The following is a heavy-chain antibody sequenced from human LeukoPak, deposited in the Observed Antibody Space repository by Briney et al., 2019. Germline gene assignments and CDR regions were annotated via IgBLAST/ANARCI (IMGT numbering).Heavy chain of an antibody. J-gene: IGHJ5*02. V-gene: IGHV3-33*01. CDR1: GFTFSSYG. Sequence: PGGSLRLSCAASGFTFSSYGMHWVRQAPGKGLEWVAVIWYDGSNKYYADSVKGRFTISRDNSKNTLYLQMNSLRAEDTAVYYCVRDSSPYSSSWYNWFDPWGQGTLVTVSS. D-gene: IGHD6-13*01. CDR2: IWYDGSNK. CDR3: VRDSSPYSSSWYNWFDP.